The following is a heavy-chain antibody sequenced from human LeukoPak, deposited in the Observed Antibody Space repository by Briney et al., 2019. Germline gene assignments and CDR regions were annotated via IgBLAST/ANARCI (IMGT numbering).Heavy chain of an antibody. V-gene: IGHV4-61*02. CDR2: IYTSGST. J-gene: IGHJ4*02. CDR1: DGSISSGSYY. D-gene: IGHD6-6*01. Sequence: PSQTLSLTCTVSDGSISSGSYYWSWIRQPAGKGLEWIGRIYTSGSTNYNPSLKSRVTISVDTSKNQFSLKLSSVTAADTAVYYCARDSSSSYYFDYWGQGTLVTVSS. CDR3: ARDSSSSYYFDY.